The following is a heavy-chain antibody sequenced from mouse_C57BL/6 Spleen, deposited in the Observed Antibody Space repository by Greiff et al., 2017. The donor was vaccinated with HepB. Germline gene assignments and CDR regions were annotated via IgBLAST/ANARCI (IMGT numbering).Heavy chain of an antibody. J-gene: IGHJ4*01. V-gene: IGHV3-6*01. CDR2: ISYDGSN. D-gene: IGHD6-5*01. CDR1: GYSITSGYY. Sequence: VQLQQSGPGLVKPSPSLSLTCSVTGYSITSGYYWTWIRQFPGNKLEWMGYISYDGSNNYNPSLKNRISITRDTSKNQFFLKLNSVTTEDTATYYCARDSYVYYAMDYWGQGTSVTVSS. CDR3: ARDSYVYYAMDY.